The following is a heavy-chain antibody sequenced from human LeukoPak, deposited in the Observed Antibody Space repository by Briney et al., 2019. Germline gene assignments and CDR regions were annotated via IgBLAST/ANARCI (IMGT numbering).Heavy chain of an antibody. Sequence: GGSLRLSCAASGFTFYNSGMGWVRQAPGKGLEWISAISDSGCLTYYADSVKGRFTISRDDSKNTLYLQMNSLKAEDTAVYYCAIEQWELKYWGQGTLVTVSS. CDR1: GFTFYNSG. D-gene: IGHD1-26*01. CDR2: ISDSGCLT. CDR3: AIEQWELKY. V-gene: IGHV3-23*01. J-gene: IGHJ4*02.